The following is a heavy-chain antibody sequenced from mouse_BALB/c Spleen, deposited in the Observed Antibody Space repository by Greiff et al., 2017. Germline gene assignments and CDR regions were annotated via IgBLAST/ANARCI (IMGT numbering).Heavy chain of an antibody. D-gene: IGHD1-1*01. CDR2: IWGGGST. CDR1: GFSLSSYS. Sequence: QVQLKESGPGLVAPSQSLSITCPVSGFSLSSYSVHWVRQPPGQGLEWLGMIWGGGSTDYNSALKSRLSISKDNSTSQVFLKMNSLQTDDTAMYYCASASTVVATDYAMDYWGQGTSVTVSA. CDR3: ASASTVVATDYAMDY. J-gene: IGHJ4*01. V-gene: IGHV2-6-4*01.